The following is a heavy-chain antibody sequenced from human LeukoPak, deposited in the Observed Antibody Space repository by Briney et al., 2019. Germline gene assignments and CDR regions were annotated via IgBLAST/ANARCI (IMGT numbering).Heavy chain of an antibody. Sequence: GGSLRLSCAASGFTFNNYAMSWVRQAPGKGLEWVSAIGGRGVKTYYADSVKGRLTISRDNSKNTLYLQMNSLRAEDTAVYYCAREPIVVAAGAPDGFDMWGQGTMVTVSS. J-gene: IGHJ3*02. V-gene: IGHV3-23*01. CDR2: IGGRGVKT. CDR1: GFTFNNYA. CDR3: AREPIVVAAGAPDGFDM. D-gene: IGHD2-21*01.